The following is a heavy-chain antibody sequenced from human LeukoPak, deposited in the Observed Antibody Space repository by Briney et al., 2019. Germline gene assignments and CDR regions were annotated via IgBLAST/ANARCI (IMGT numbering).Heavy chain of an antibody. CDR2: ISSSSSYI. Sequence: GGSLRLSCAASGFTFSSYRMTWVRQAPGKGLEWVSSISSSSSYIYYADSVKGRFTISRDNAKNSLYLQMNSLRAEDTAVYYCASPGRSYFDYWGQGTLVTVSS. V-gene: IGHV3-21*01. D-gene: IGHD1-1*01. CDR3: ASPGRSYFDY. CDR1: GFTFSSYR. J-gene: IGHJ4*02.